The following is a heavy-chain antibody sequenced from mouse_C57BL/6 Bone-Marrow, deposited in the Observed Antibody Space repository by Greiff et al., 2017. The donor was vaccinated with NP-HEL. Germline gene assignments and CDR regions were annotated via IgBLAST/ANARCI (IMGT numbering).Heavy chain of an antibody. J-gene: IGHJ3*01. Sequence: VQLKESGAELMKPGASVKLSCKATGYTFTGYWIEWVKQRPGHGLEWIGEILPGSGSTNYIEKFKGKATFTADTSSNTAYMQLSSLTTEDSAIYYCARRLVGAWFAYWGQGTLVTVSA. CDR3: ARRLVGAWFAY. CDR1: GYTFTGYW. CDR2: ILPGSGST. V-gene: IGHV1-9*01. D-gene: IGHD1-1*02.